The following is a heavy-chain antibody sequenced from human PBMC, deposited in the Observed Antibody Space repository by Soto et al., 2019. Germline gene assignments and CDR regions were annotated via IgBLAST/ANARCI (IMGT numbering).Heavy chain of an antibody. CDR3: ARDAAYGSGSHDAFDI. J-gene: IGHJ3*02. D-gene: IGHD3-10*01. Sequence: QGQLVQSGAEVKKPGASVKVSCKASGYTFTSYGISWVRQAPGQGLEWMGWIRAYNGNTNYAQKLQGRVTMTTDTSTSTAYMEQRSLRSDDTAVYYCARDAAYGSGSHDAFDIWGQGTMVTVSS. CDR1: GYTFTSYG. CDR2: IRAYNGNT. V-gene: IGHV1-18*01.